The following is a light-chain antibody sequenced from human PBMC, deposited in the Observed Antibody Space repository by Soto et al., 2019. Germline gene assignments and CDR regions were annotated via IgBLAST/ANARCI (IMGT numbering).Light chain of an antibody. CDR1: QSISGW. CDR2: DVS. CDR3: QQYGTSPFT. Sequence: DIQMTQSPSTLSASVGDRVTITCRASQSISGWLAWYQQKPGKAPKLLIYDVSSLESGVPSRFSGSGSGTEFTLAISSLQPDDFAVYYCQQYGTSPFTFGPGTRVDLK. V-gene: IGKV1-5*01. J-gene: IGKJ3*01.